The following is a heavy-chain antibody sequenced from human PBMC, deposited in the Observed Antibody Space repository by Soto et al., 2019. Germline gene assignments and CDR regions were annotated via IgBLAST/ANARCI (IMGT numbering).Heavy chain of an antibody. V-gene: IGHV1-18*01. CDR2: INVYNGNT. CDR1: GYGFSIYG. CDR3: AMVDVYVTPSPQDV. D-gene: IGHD3-16*01. J-gene: IGHJ6*02. Sequence: ASVNVYWKAAGYGFSIYGISWGRQAPGQGLEWMGWINVYNGNTKYAQNVQGRVTLTTDTSTSTAYMELRSLRSNDTAIYYCAMVDVYVTPSPQDVWGQGTTVTVSS.